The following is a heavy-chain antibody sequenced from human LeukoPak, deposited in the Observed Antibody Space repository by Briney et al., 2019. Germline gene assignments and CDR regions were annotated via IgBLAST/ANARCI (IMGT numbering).Heavy chain of an antibody. CDR2: ISSIGGST. CDR3: ARAGRHMATIWFDY. J-gene: IGHJ4*02. CDR1: GFTFSSYA. V-gene: IGHV3-64*01. D-gene: IGHD5-24*01. Sequence: GGSLRLSCAASGFTFSSYAMHWVRQAPGKGLEYVSAISSIGGSTYYANTVKGRFTISRDNSKNTLYLQMGSLRAEDMAVYYCARAGRHMATIWFDYWGQGTLVTVSS.